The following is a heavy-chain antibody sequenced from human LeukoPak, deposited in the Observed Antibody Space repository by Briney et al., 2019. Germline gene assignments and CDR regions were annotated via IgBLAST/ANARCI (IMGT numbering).Heavy chain of an antibody. CDR3: ARSKRPAYYYGSGSYYSDY. V-gene: IGHV1-18*01. D-gene: IGHD3-10*01. Sequence: ASVKVSCKASGYTFTSYGISWVRQAPGQGLEWMGWISAYNGNTNYAQKLQGRVTMTTDTSTSTAYMELGSLRSDDTAVYYCARSKRPAYYYGSGSYYSDYWGQGTLVTVSS. J-gene: IGHJ4*02. CDR2: ISAYNGNT. CDR1: GYTFTSYG.